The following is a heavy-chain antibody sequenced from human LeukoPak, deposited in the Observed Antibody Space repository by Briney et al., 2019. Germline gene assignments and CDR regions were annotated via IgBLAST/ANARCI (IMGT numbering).Heavy chain of an antibody. CDR2: ISNSGST. Sequence: SETLSLTCTVSGGSISSDYWSWIRQPPGKGLEWIGYISNSGSTIYDPSLKSRVTISRDTSKNQFSLKLNSVTAADTAVYYCARGDWYFDPWGRGTLVTVSS. D-gene: IGHD3-16*01. J-gene: IGHJ2*01. CDR1: GGSISSDY. CDR3: ARGDWYFDP. V-gene: IGHV4-59*01.